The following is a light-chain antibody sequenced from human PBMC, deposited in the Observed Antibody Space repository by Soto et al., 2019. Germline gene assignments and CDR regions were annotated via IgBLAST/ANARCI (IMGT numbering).Light chain of an antibody. Sequence: DIQMTQSPSTLSSSVGDRVTITCRASQSISSWLAWYQQKPGKAPRLLIYKASTLEGGVPSRFSGSGSGTDFTLTVTSLQPDDSATYYCQQYYTYPYIFGQGTKVDI. CDR1: QSISSW. CDR2: KAS. J-gene: IGKJ2*01. V-gene: IGKV1-5*03. CDR3: QQYYTYPYI.